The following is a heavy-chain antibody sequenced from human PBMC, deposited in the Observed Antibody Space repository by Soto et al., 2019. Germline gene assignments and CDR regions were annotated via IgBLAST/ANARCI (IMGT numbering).Heavy chain of an antibody. CDR2: IDSDGSRI. CDR3: VETSLGVEVATREDF. D-gene: IGHD2-15*01. CDR1: GFTFSNYW. V-gene: IGHV3-74*01. J-gene: IGHJ4*02. Sequence: EVQLVESGGGLVQPGESLRLSCAASGFTFSNYWMHWVRQAPGKGLVWVSRIDSDGSRITYADFVKGRFTISRDNAKNTVYLHRNSLPAEDRAVYYGVETSLGVEVATREDFWGQGTLVTVSS.